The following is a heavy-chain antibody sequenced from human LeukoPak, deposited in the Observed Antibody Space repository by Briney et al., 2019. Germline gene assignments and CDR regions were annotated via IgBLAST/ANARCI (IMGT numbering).Heavy chain of an antibody. D-gene: IGHD3-9*01. Sequence: SETLSLTCAVYGGSFSGYYWSWIRQPPGKGLEWIGEINHSGSTSYNPSLKSRVTISVDTSKNQFSLKLSSVTAADTAVYYCARIIDRYYFDYWGQGTLVTVSS. V-gene: IGHV4-34*01. J-gene: IGHJ4*02. CDR3: ARIIDRYYFDY. CDR1: GGSFSGYY. CDR2: INHSGST.